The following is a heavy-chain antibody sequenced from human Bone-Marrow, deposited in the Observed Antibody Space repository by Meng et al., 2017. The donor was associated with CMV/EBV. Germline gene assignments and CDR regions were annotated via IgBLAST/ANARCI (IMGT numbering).Heavy chain of an antibody. D-gene: IGHD3-10*01. Sequence: GGSRRLSCAASGLTFDDYAMHWVRQAPGKGLEWVSLISWDGGSTYYADSVKGRFTISRDNSKDSLYLQMNSLSAEDTALYYCAKGPMVRGVISYYGMDVWGQGTTVTVSS. CDR1: GLTFDDYA. V-gene: IGHV3-43D*03. CDR3: AKGPMVRGVISYYGMDV. J-gene: IGHJ6*02. CDR2: ISWDGGST.